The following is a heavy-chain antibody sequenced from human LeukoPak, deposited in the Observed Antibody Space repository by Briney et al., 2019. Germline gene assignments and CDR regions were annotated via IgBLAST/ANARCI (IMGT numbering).Heavy chain of an antibody. V-gene: IGHV4-4*07. D-gene: IGHD3-10*01. Sequence: SETLSLTCTVSGGSISSYYWSWIRQPAGKGLEWIGRIYTSGSTNYNPSLKSRVTMSVDTSKNQFSLKLSSVTAADTALYYCARTPRESRENWFDPWGQGTLVTVSS. J-gene: IGHJ5*02. CDR2: IYTSGST. CDR1: GGSISSYY. CDR3: ARTPRESRENWFDP.